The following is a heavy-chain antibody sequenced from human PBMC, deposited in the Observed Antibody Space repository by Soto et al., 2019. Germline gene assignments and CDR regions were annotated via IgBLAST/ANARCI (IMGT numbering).Heavy chain of an antibody. J-gene: IGHJ5*02. CDR2: IYYSGST. D-gene: IGHD2-15*01. V-gene: IGHV4-39*07. CDR1: GGSISSSSYY. CDR3: ARDKYCSGGSCRKSWFDP. Sequence: SETLSLTCTVSGGSISSSSYYWGWIRQPPGKGLEWIGSIYYSGSTYYNPSLKSRVTISLDMSKNQFSLKLTSVTAADTAVYYCARDKYCSGGSCRKSWFDPWGQGTLVTVSS.